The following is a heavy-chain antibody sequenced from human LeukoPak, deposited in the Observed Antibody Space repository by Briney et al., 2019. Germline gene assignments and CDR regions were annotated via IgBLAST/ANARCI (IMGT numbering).Heavy chain of an antibody. CDR3: AKEPLYCGGDCYEPFDC. CDR2: ISGSGGST. CDR1: GFTFSSYA. D-gene: IGHD2-21*02. Sequence: GGSLRLSCAASGFTFSSYAMSWVSQAPGKGVEWVSGISGSGGSTSYADSVKGRFTISRDNSKNTVYLQMNSLRGEDAAVYYCAKEPLYCGGDCYEPFDCWGQGTLVTVSS. V-gene: IGHV3-23*01. J-gene: IGHJ4*02.